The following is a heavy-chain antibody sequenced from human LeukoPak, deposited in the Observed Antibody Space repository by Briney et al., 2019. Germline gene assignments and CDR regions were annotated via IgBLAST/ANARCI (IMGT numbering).Heavy chain of an antibody. J-gene: IGHJ4*02. CDR1: GGSISSSSYY. Sequence: PSETLSLTCTVSGGSISSSSYYGGWVRQPPGRGLEWLGSIYYSGSTYYNPSLKSRVTISVDTSKTQFSLKLSSVTAADTAVYYCARHVGSVSKWELNGDHFDYWGQGTLVTVSS. CDR3: ARHVGSVSKWELNGDHFDY. V-gene: IGHV4-39*01. CDR2: IYYSGST. D-gene: IGHD1-26*01.